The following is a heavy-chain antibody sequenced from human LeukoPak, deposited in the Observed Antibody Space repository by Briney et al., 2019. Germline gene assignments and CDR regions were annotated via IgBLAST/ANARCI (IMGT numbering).Heavy chain of an antibody. CDR1: GGSISSGDYY. Sequence: SQTLSLTCTVSGGSISSGDYYWSWIRQPPGKGLEWIGYIYYSGSTYYNPSLKSRVTISVDTSKNQFSLKLSSVTAADTAVYYCARGYCSSTSCYGGFDYWGQGTLVTVS. D-gene: IGHD2-2*01. J-gene: IGHJ4*02. CDR3: ARGYCSSTSCYGGFDY. V-gene: IGHV4-30-4*08. CDR2: IYYSGST.